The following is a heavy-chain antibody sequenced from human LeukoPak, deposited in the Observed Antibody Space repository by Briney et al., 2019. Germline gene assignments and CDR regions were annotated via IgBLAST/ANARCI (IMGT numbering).Heavy chain of an antibody. D-gene: IGHD1-1*01. CDR3: VRDLMGSGSTTAYLHH. CDR1: GFTFSDYS. Sequence: PGGSLRLSCAASGFTFSDYSMNWVRQAPGKGLERVSSISRRSRHVYYAGSVKGRFTISRDNAKNSLYLQMNSLRAEDMAVYFCVRDLMGSGSTTAYLHHWGQGTLVTVSS. J-gene: IGHJ1*01. CDR2: ISRRSRHV. V-gene: IGHV3-21*01.